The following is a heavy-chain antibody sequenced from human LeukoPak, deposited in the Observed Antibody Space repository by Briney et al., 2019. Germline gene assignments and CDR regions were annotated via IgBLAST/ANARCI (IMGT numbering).Heavy chain of an antibody. D-gene: IGHD6-19*01. J-gene: IGHJ3*02. CDR2: ISGSGGST. CDR1: GFTFSSYA. CDR3: AKGEDSSGWYDAFDI. V-gene: IGHV3-23*01. Sequence: GGSLRLSCAASGFTFSSYAMSWVRQAPGKGLEWVSAISGSGGSTYYADPVKGRFTISRDNSKNTLYLQMNSLRAEDTAVYYCAKGEDSSGWYDAFDIWGQGTMVTVSS.